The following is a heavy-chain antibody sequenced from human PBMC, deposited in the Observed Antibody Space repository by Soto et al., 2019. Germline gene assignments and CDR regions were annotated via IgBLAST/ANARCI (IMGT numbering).Heavy chain of an antibody. CDR1: GFIFSNYE. CDR2: ISGSGNTI. J-gene: IGHJ4*02. CDR3: ARGRGLFGDY. V-gene: IGHV3-48*03. D-gene: IGHD3-16*01. Sequence: EVQLVESGGALIQPGGALRLSCAGSGFIFSNYEMNWVRQAPGKGLEWISSISGSGNTIFYADSVKGRFTISRDNAKNSLYLQMNSLKAEDTAVYYCARGRGLFGDYWGQGTLVSVSS.